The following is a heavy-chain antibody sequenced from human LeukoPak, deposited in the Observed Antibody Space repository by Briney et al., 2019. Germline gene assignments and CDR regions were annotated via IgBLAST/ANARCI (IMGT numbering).Heavy chain of an antibody. CDR2: ISYDGSNK. V-gene: IGHV3-30*18. CDR3: AKDVSQRRDGYNYFDY. J-gene: IGHJ4*02. Sequence: GGSLRLSCAAFGFTFSSYGMHWVRQAPGKGLEWVAVISYDGSNKYYADSVKGRFTISRDNSKNTLYLQMNSLRAEDTAVYYCAKDVSQRRDGYNYFDYWGQGTLVTVSS. D-gene: IGHD5-24*01. CDR1: GFTFSSYG.